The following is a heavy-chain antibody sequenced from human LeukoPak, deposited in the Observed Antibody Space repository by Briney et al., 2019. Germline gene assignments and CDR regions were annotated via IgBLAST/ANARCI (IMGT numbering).Heavy chain of an antibody. CDR2: ISPSSGNI. CDR1: GFPLSSYS. J-gene: IGHJ4*02. Sequence: GGSLRLSCVASGFPLSSYSINWIRQAPGKGLEWVSYISPSSGNIYYLDSVQGRFTVSRDNDRNSLFLQIDSPTAEDTAVYFCVRVKGTYFDYWGRGALVTVSS. CDR3: VRVKGTYFDY. D-gene: IGHD1-1*01. V-gene: IGHV3-48*01.